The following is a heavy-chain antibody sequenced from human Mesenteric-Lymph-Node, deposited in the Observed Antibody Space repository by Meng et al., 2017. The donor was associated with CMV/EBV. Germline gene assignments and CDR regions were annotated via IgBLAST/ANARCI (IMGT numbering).Heavy chain of an antibody. CDR2: MRYDGNVK. Sequence: GESLKISCAASGFTFSSHGMHWVRQAPGKGLEWVAFMRYDGNVKYYGDSVKGRFTVSRDNSKNTLYLQMRSLRPEDTAVYYCAKPDCGGDCNLLESWGRGTLVTVSS. D-gene: IGHD2-21*01. V-gene: IGHV3-30*02. CDR1: GFTFSSHG. CDR3: AKPDCGGDCNLLES. J-gene: IGHJ4*02.